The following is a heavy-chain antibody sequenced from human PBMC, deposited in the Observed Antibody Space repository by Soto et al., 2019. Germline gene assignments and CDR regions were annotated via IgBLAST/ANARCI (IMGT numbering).Heavy chain of an antibody. J-gene: IGHJ6*02. CDR3: AKDGDYDILTGYYRRYYYGMDV. CDR1: GFTFSSYA. CDR2: ISGSGGST. Sequence: VGSLRLSGAASGFTFSSYAMSWVRQAPGKGLEWVSAISGSGGSTYYADSVKGRFTISRDNSKNTLYLQMNSLRAEDTAVYYCAKDGDYDILTGYYRRYYYGMDVWGQGTTVTVSS. V-gene: IGHV3-23*01. D-gene: IGHD3-9*01.